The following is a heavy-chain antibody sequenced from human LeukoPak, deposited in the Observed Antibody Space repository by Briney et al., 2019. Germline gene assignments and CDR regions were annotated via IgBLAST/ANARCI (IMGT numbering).Heavy chain of an antibody. CDR2: INHSGST. CDR3: ARLGQQLAFSEDY. CDR1: GGSISSSNW. D-gene: IGHD6-13*01. J-gene: IGHJ4*02. V-gene: IGHV4-4*02. Sequence: SETLSLTCAVSGGSISSSNWWSWVRQPPGKGLEWIGEINHSGSTNYNPSLKSRVTISVDTSKNQFSLKLSSVTAADTAVYYCARLGQQLAFSEDYWGQGTLVTVSS.